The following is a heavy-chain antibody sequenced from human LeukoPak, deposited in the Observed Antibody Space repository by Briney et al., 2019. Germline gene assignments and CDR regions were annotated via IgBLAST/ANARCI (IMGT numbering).Heavy chain of an antibody. CDR1: GFTVGSIY. CDR3: ARAAYDSSGYLTL. CDR2: IWYDGTNK. D-gene: IGHD3-22*01. J-gene: IGHJ4*02. Sequence: GGSLRLSCAASGFTVGSIYMNWVRQAPGKGLEWVAVIWYDGTNKYYGDSVKGRFTISRDNSKNTVFLQMNSLRAEDTAVYYCARAAYDSSGYLTLWGQGTLVTVSS. V-gene: IGHV3-33*08.